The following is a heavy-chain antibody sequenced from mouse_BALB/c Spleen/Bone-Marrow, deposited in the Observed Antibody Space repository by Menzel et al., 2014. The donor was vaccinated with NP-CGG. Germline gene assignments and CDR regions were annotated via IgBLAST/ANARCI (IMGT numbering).Heavy chain of an antibody. CDR2: ISYSGST. CDR3: ARSADWYFGA. V-gene: IGHV3-2*02. J-gene: IGHJ1*01. CDR1: GYSITSDYA. Sequence: EVQLVESGPGLVKPSQSLSLTCTVTGYSITSDYAWHWIRQFPGNKLEWMGYISYSGSTSYYPYLKSRISITRDTSKNQFFLQLNSVTNEDTATYYCARSADWYFGAWGAGTTVTVSS.